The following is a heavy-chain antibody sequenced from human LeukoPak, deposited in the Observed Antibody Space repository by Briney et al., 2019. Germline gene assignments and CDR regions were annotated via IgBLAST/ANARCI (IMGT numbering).Heavy chain of an antibody. CDR2: ISWDGGST. D-gene: IGHD2-15*01. J-gene: IGHJ4*02. V-gene: IGHV3-43*01. CDR1: GFTFDDYT. CDR3: AKDSSVYCSGGSCYSSFDY. Sequence: PGGSLRLSCAASGFTFDDYTMHWVRQAPGKGLEWVSLISWDGGSTYYADSVKGRFTISRDNSKNSLYLQMNSLRTEDTALYYCAKDSSVYCSGGSCYSSFDYWGQGTLVTVSS.